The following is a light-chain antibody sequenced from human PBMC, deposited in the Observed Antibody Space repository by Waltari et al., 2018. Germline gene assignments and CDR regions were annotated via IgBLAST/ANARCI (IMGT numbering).Light chain of an antibody. CDR2: RNT. Sequence: QSVLTQPPSASGTPGQRVTIPCSGSSSNLGSNPVSWYQPPPGTAPNPLLYRNTHRPSGVPGRLSGSKSGTSASLAMSGLRSEDEADYYCAAWDNSLSAWVFGGGTKLTVL. CDR1: SSNLGSNP. V-gene: IGLV1-47*01. J-gene: IGLJ3*02. CDR3: AAWDNSLSAWV.